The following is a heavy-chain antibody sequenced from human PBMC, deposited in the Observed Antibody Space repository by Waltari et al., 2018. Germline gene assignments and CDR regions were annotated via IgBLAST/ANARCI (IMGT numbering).Heavy chain of an antibody. D-gene: IGHD3-3*01. J-gene: IGHJ5*02. Sequence: QVQLVQSGAEVLRPGAAVKVSCQASGYTFNNYEINWVRRAAGQGLEWMGWVNPNSGATAYAQKFQGRISMTWDTFTRTAYMELSNLRSDDTAVFYCARGRDVFANFDYNWFDPWGQGTLVTVSS. CDR2: VNPNSGAT. CDR3: ARGRDVFANFDYNWFDP. CDR1: GYTFNNYE. V-gene: IGHV1-8*02.